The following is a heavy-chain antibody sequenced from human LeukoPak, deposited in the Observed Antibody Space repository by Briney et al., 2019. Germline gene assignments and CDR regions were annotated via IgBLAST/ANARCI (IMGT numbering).Heavy chain of an antibody. D-gene: IGHD2-15*01. V-gene: IGHV3-20*04. CDR1: GFTFDGYG. J-gene: IGHJ3*02. CDR3: ARGPGDCSGGSCYGLGAFDI. Sequence: GGSLRLSCAASGFTFDGYGMSWVRQAPGKGLEWVSAIDWNGANTGYADSVKGRFTISRDNAKNSLYLQMNSLRAEDTAVYYCARGPGDCSGGSCYGLGAFDIWGQGTMVTVSS. CDR2: IDWNGANT.